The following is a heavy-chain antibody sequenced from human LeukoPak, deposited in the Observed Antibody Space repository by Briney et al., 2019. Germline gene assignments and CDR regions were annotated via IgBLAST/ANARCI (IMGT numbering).Heavy chain of an antibody. D-gene: IGHD4-17*01. CDR2: INNDGSST. Sequence: GGSLRLSCAASGFTFSSYWMHWVRQAPGKGLAWVSRINNDGSSTSYADSVKGRFTISRDNAKNTLYLQMNSLRAEDTAVYYRARDVRPGDPFDSWGQGTLVTVSS. J-gene: IGHJ4*02. CDR1: GFTFSSYW. V-gene: IGHV3-74*01. CDR3: ARDVRPGDPFDS.